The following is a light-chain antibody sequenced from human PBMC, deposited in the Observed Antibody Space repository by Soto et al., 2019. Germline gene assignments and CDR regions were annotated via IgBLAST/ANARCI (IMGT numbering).Light chain of an antibody. V-gene: IGKV1-39*01. CDR2: AAS. CDR1: QSISNY. CDR3: QQYYSYPIT. Sequence: DIQMTQSPSSLSASVGDRVTITCRASQSISNYLNWYQQKPGKAPKLLIFAASNLQSGVPSRFSGSGSGTDFTLTISCLQSEDFATYYCQQYYSYPITFGQGTRL. J-gene: IGKJ5*01.